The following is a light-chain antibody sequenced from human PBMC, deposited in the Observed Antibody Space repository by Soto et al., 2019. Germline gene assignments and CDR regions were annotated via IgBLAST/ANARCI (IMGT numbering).Light chain of an antibody. CDR1: QNVNNNY. CDR2: GAS. J-gene: IGKJ2*01. V-gene: IGKV3-20*01. CDR3: QQYADSPST. Sequence: EVVLRQSPGTLSLSPGERATLSCRASQNVNNNYLAWYQQKPGQAPRLLIYGASNRATGIPGRFSGSGSGTDFTLTIGRLEPEDVAVFYCQQYADSPSTFGQGTKLQMK.